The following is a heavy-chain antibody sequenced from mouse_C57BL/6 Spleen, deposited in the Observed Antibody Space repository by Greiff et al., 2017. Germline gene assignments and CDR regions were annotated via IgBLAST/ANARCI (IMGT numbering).Heavy chain of an antibody. CDR2: INPYNGGT. CDR3: ARGITTVVATDWYFDV. J-gene: IGHJ1*03. V-gene: IGHV1-19*01. D-gene: IGHD1-1*01. Sequence: EVQVVESGPVLVKPGASVKMSCKASGYTFTDYYMNWVKQSHGKSLEWIGVINPYNGGTSYNQKFKGKATLTVDKSSSTAYMELNSLTSEDSAVYYCARGITTVVATDWYFDVWGTGTTVTVSS. CDR1: GYTFTDYY.